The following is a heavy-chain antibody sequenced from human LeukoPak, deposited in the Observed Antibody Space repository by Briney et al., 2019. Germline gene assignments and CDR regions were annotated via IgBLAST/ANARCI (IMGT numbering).Heavy chain of an antibody. D-gene: IGHD3-22*01. CDR3: ARSGYYYPFDY. CDR2: ITPGPI. J-gene: IGHJ4*02. Sequence: PGGSLRLSCAASGFTVSSYEMNWVRQAPGKGLQWLSCITPGPIYYADSVKGRFTISRDSAKNSLHLQINSLRAEDTAVYYCARSGYYYPFDYWGQGTLVTVSS. V-gene: IGHV3-48*03. CDR1: GFTVSSYE.